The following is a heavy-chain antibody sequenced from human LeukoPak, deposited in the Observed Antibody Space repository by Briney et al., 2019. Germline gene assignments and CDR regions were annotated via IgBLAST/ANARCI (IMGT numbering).Heavy chain of an antibody. D-gene: IGHD3-22*01. CDR2: LSRGDTNI. Sequence: GGSLRLSCPASGFNFSDYYMSWVRQAPGRGLEWISFLSRGDTNIKYADSVKGRFTISRDNAKNSLYLQMNSLRAEDTAVYFCAREIHSTGYYYAGGYMDVWGEGTTVTVSS. CDR3: AREIHSTGYYYAGGYMDV. V-gene: IGHV3-11*04. J-gene: IGHJ6*03. CDR1: GFNFSDYY.